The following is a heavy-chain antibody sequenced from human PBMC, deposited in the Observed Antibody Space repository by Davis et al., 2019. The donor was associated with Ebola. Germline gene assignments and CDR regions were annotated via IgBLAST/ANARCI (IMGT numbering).Heavy chain of an antibody. V-gene: IGHV1-46*01. J-gene: IGHJ4*02. D-gene: IGHD6-19*01. CDR3: ARVVSGWYYYDY. Sequence: AASVKVSCKASGYTFTSYDINWVRQATGQGLEWMGIINPSGGSTSYAQKFQGRVTMTRDTSTSTVYMELSSLRSEDTAVYYCARVVSGWYYYDYWGQGTLVTVSS. CDR2: INPSGGST. CDR1: GYTFTSYD.